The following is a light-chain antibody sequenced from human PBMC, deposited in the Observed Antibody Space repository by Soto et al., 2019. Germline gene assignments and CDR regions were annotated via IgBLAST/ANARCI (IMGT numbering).Light chain of an antibody. CDR1: QSISTK. CDR3: QQCNSWPLT. CDR2: GAS. J-gene: IGKJ4*01. Sequence: ILFTQSPATLSMSPGERDTLTCRASQSISTKVAWYQQKPGQAPRLLIYGASTRDTGVPARFSGSGSGTEFTLSISRLQSEHFSVYYCQQCNSWPLTFGGGTKVDI. V-gene: IGKV3-15*01.